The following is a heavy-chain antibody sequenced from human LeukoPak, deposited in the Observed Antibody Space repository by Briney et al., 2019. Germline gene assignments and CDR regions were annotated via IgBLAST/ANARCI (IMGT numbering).Heavy chain of an antibody. CDR2: IYHSGYA. CDR1: GGSFSGYY. CDR3: ARHNIASDGARLFDF. Sequence: SETLSLTCAVYGGSFSGYYWSWIRQPPGKGPEWIGYIYHSGYAKYNPSFKSRVTMSVDTSKSQFSLQLTSVTAADTAVYYCARHNIASDGARLFDFWGRGTLVAVSS. V-gene: IGHV4-34*10. D-gene: IGHD4-17*01. J-gene: IGHJ4*02.